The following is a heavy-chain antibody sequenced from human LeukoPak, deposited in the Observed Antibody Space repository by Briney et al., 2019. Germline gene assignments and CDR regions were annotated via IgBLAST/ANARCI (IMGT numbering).Heavy chain of an antibody. Sequence: ASVKVSCKTSGHSFTSYYIHWVRQAPGQGLEWMGIINPSGGSTTYAQKFQGRLTMASDTSTSTVYMELSSPRSEDTAMYYCARSSAYYNEADIWGQGTMVTVSS. CDR1: GHSFTSYY. J-gene: IGHJ3*02. CDR2: INPSGGST. CDR3: ARSSAYYNEADI. V-gene: IGHV1-46*01. D-gene: IGHD1-26*01.